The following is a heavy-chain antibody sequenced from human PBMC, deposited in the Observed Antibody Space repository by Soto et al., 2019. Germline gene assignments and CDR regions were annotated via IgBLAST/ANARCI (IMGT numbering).Heavy chain of an antibody. CDR1: GYTFTSYY. J-gene: IGHJ6*02. CDR3: ARDPERLRLGVLFRYYYYYGMDV. V-gene: IGHV1-46*01. CDR2: INPSGGST. D-gene: IGHD3-16*01. Sequence: ASVKVSCKASGYTFTSYYMHWVRRAPGQGLEWMGIINPSGGSTSYAQKFQGRVTMTRDTSTSTVYMELCSLRSEDTAVYYCARDPERLRLGVLFRYYYYYGMDVWGQGTTVTVSS.